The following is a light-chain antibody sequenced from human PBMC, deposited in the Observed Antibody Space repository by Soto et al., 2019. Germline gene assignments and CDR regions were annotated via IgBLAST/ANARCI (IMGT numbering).Light chain of an antibody. CDR3: AAWEDSLSVV. Sequence: QSVLTQPPSASGTPGQRVTVSCSGSSSNIGSNYVYWYQHLPGTAPKLLIYRNNQRPSGGPDRFSGSKSGTSASLAISGLRAEDEADYYCAAWEDSLSVVFGGGTKLTVL. CDR2: RNN. V-gene: IGLV1-47*01. J-gene: IGLJ2*01. CDR1: SSNIGSNY.